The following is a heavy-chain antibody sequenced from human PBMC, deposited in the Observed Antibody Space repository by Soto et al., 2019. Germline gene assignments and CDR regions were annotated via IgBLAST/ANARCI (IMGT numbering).Heavy chain of an antibody. V-gene: IGHV4-38-2*01. CDR3: ASTIVATMNDFDY. CDR2: IYHSGST. Sequence: SETLSLTCAVSGYSISSGYYWGWVRQPPGKGLEWIGSIYHSGSTYYNPSLKSRVTISVDTSKNQFSLKLSSVTAADTAVYYCASTIVATMNDFDYWGQGTLVTVSS. J-gene: IGHJ4*02. D-gene: IGHD5-12*01. CDR1: GYSISSGYY.